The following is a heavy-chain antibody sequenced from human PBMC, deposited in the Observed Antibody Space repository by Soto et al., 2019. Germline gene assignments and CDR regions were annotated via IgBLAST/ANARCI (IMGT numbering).Heavy chain of an antibody. CDR1: GVTFSSHW. V-gene: IGHV3-7*05. CDR2: IKQDGSEK. J-gene: IGHJ6*02. CDR3: AKDTGIPAAPPYYYYGMDV. D-gene: IGHD2-2*01. Sequence: GGSLRLSCAASGVTFSSHWMSWVRQAPGKGPEWVANIKQDGSEKYYVDSVKGRFTISRDNAKNSLYLQMNSLRAEDTALYYCAKDTGIPAAPPYYYYGMDVWGQGTTVTVSS.